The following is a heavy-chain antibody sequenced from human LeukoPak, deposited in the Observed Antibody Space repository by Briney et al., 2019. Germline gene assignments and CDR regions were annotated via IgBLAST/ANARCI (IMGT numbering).Heavy chain of an antibody. CDR1: GGSISSYY. D-gene: IGHD6-13*01. J-gene: IGHJ2*01. Sequence: SETLSLTCTVSGGSISSYYWSWIRQPPGKGLEWIGYIYYSGSTNYNPSLKSRVTISVDTSKNQFSLKLRSVTAADTAVYYCARQGIVATTLGYFDLWGRGTLVTVSS. CDR3: ARQGIVATTLGYFDL. V-gene: IGHV4-59*08. CDR2: IYYSGST.